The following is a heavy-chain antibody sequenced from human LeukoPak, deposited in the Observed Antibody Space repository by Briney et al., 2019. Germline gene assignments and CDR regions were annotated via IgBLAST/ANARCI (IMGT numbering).Heavy chain of an antibody. Sequence: PSETLSLTCAVSGYSISSGYYWGWIRQPPGKGLEWIGSIYHSGSTYYNPSLKSRVTISVDTSKNQFSLKLSSVTAADTAVYYCAGPQYSSSSGYWFDPWGQGTLVTVSS. CDR2: IYHSGST. CDR3: AGPQYSSSSGYWFDP. CDR1: GYSISSGYY. J-gene: IGHJ5*02. D-gene: IGHD6-6*01. V-gene: IGHV4-38-2*01.